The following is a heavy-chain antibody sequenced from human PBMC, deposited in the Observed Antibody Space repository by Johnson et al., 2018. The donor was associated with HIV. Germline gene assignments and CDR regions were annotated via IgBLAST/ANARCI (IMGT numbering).Heavy chain of an antibody. CDR1: GYIFRNYW. CDR3: ARGRLLWFRELLPASDAFDI. Sequence: VQLVESGGGLVQPGGSLRLSCAGSGYIFRNYWMHWVRQAPGKGLVWVARIYSAGSDTAYADSVKGRFTISRDNAKKTLYLQMNSLRADDTAVYYCARGRLLWFRELLPASDAFDIWGQGTMVTVSS. CDR2: IYSAGSDT. J-gene: IGHJ3*02. V-gene: IGHV3-74*03. D-gene: IGHD3-10*01.